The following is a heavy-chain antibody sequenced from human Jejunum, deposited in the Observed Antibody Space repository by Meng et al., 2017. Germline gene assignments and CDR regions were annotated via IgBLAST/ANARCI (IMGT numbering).Heavy chain of an antibody. V-gene: IGHV1-8*01. J-gene: IGHJ4*02. CDR3: ARGVGDLGDY. Sequence: QVQLWRSGAGMKTPGASMKVSCKASGYSFTTYDINWVRQATGQGLEWMGWVSPSSGNTRYAQKFQRRVTMTRDTSISTVYMELTSLKSDDTAVYYCARGVGDLGDYWGQGTLVTVSS. CDR1: GYSFTTYD. D-gene: IGHD3-16*01. CDR2: VSPSSGNT.